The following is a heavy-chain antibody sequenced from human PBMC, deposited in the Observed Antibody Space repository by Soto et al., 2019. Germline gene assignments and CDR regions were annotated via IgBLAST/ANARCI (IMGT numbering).Heavy chain of an antibody. CDR1: GHTFTSYG. V-gene: IGHV1-18*01. Sequence: QVQLVQSGAEVKKPGASVKVSCKASGHTFTSYGISWVRQAPGQGLEWMGWISAYNGNTNYAQKLQGRVTMTTDTSTSTAYMELRSLRSDDTAVYYCARETEWELRYYYYGMDVWGQGTTVTVSS. CDR3: ARETEWELRYYYYGMDV. CDR2: ISAYNGNT. D-gene: IGHD1-26*01. J-gene: IGHJ6*02.